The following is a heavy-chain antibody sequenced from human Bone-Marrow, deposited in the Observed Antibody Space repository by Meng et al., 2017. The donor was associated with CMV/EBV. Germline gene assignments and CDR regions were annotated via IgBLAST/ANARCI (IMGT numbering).Heavy chain of an antibody. J-gene: IGHJ4*02. CDR1: GFTFSSYA. CDR2: ISGSGSYI. CDR3: ARADGSYSAFHC. Sequence: GESLKISCAASGFTFSSYAMSWVRQAPGKGLEWVSSISGSGSYISYVDSVKGRFTISRDNAKNLLYLQMNSLRAEDTAVYYCARADGSYSAFHCWGQGTLVTVSS. V-gene: IGHV3-21*01. D-gene: IGHD1-26*01.